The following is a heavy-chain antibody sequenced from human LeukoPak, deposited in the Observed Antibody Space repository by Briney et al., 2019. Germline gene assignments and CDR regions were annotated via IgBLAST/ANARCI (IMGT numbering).Heavy chain of an antibody. V-gene: IGHV4-59*01. D-gene: IGHD5-18*01. CDR2: RYYSGST. J-gene: IGHJ6*02. CDR1: GDSISSYY. Sequence: SETLSLTCTVSGDSISSYYWSWIRQPTGKGLEWIGFRYYSGSTNYNPTLKSRVTISLDTSKTQFSLKLSSVTAADTAVYYCARALRGYSSGNYYYYYGLDVWGQGTTVTVSS. CDR3: ARALRGYSSGNYYYYYGLDV.